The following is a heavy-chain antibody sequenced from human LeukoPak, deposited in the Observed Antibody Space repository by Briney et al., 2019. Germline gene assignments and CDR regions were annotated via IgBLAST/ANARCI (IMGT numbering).Heavy chain of an antibody. V-gene: IGHV4-39*01. Sequence: HPSETLSLTCTISGGSNSSSNYFWGWIRQPPGKGREWIGSIYYSGSTYYNPSLKSRVTISVDTSKNQFSLNLNSVTAADTAVYYCARLSSSWILDYWGQGTLVTVSS. J-gene: IGHJ4*02. CDR2: IYYSGST. D-gene: IGHD6-13*01. CDR3: ARLSSSWILDY. CDR1: GGSNSSSNYF.